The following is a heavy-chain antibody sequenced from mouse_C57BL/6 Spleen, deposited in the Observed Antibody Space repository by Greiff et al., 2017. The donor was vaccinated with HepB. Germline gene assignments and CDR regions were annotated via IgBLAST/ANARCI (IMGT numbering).Heavy chain of an antibody. J-gene: IGHJ1*03. V-gene: IGHV3-8*01. D-gene: IGHD1-1*01. CDR3: ARRSPGSSYRWYFDV. CDR1: GYSITSDY. CDR2: ISYSGST. Sequence: VQLKESGPGLAKPSQTLSLTCSVTGYSITSDYWNWIRKFPGNKLEYMGYISYSGSTYYNPSLKSRISITRDTSKNQYYLQLNSVTTEDTATYYCARRSPGSSYRWYFDVWGTGTTVTVSS.